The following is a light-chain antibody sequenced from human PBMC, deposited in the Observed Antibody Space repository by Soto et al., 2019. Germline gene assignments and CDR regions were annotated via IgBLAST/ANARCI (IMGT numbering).Light chain of an antibody. CDR3: ATLDDSLNGWV. V-gene: IGLV1-44*01. Sequence: QSVLTQPPSASGTPGQRVTISCSGSSSNIGSNTVNWYQQLPGTAPKLLIYNNNQRPSGVPDRFSGSKSGTSASLAISGLKSEDEADYYCATLDDSLNGWVFGGGTKLTVL. J-gene: IGLJ3*02. CDR2: NNN. CDR1: SSNIGSNT.